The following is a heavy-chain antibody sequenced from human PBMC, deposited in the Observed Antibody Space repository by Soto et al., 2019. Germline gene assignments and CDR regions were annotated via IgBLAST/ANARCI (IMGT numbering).Heavy chain of an antibody. J-gene: IGHJ3*02. D-gene: IGHD3-3*01. CDR1: GFTFSNYN. CDR3: ARRLLTIPDAFDI. Sequence: EAQLVESGGGLVKPGGSLRLSCAASGFTFSNYNMNWVRQAPGMGLEWVSSISSSTSHIYYADSVKGRFTISRDNTKNALSLQMNSLRAEDTAVYYCARRLLTIPDAFDIWGQGTMVTVSS. CDR2: ISSSTSHI. V-gene: IGHV3-21*01.